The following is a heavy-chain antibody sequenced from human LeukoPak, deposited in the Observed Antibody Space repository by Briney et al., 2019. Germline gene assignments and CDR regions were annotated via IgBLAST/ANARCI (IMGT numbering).Heavy chain of an antibody. D-gene: IGHD3-9*01. CDR1: GYTFIDYY. CDR2: INPNSGVT. CDR3: ARRLGRSPFDY. V-gene: IGHV1-2*02. J-gene: IGHJ4*02. Sequence: ASVKVSCKASGYTFIDYYLQWVRQAPGQGLEWVGWINPNSGVTNYAQKFQGRVTMTRDTSISTAYMELSRLRSDDTALYYCARRLGRSPFDYWGQGTLVTVSS.